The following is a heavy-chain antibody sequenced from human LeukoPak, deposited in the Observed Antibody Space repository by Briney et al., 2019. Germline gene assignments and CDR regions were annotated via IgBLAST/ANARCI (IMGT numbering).Heavy chain of an antibody. CDR2: INPNSGGT. CDR1: GYTFTSYD. J-gene: IGHJ4*02. V-gene: IGHV1-2*06. CDR3: ARESGSYYDY. D-gene: IGHD1-26*01. Sequence: ASVKVSCKASGYTFTSYDINWVRQAPGQGLEWMGRINPNSGGTNYAQKFQGRVTMTRDTSISTAYMELSRLRSDDTAVYYCARESGSYYDYWGQGTLVTVSS.